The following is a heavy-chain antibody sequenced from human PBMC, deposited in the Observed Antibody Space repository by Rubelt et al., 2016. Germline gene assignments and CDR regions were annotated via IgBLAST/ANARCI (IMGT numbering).Heavy chain of an antibody. J-gene: IGHJ4*02. D-gene: IGHD6-25*01. CDR3: ARDAQGGSASY. Sequence: QVQLQQWGAGLLKPSETLSLTCAVYGGSFSGYYWSWIRQPPGTGLEWIGSIYYSGSTYYNPSLKSRVTISVDTSKNQFSLKLSSVTAADTAVYYCARDAQGGSASYWGQGTLVTVSS. CDR2: IYYSGST. CDR1: GGSFSGYY. V-gene: IGHV4-34*01.